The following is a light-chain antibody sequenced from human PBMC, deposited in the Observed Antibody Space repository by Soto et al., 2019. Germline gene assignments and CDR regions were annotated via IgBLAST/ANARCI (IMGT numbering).Light chain of an antibody. Sequence: VVTQSPVTLSLSPWERATLSCRASQSVSSSYLAWYQQKPGQAPRLLIYDASTRATGIPARFSGSGSGTEFTLTISSLQSEDFAVYYCQQYNNWPLTFGQGTKVDIK. CDR2: DAS. V-gene: IGKV3-15*01. J-gene: IGKJ2*01. CDR3: QQYNNWPLT. CDR1: QSVSSSY.